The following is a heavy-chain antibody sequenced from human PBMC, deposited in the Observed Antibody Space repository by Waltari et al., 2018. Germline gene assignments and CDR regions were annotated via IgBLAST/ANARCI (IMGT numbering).Heavy chain of an antibody. CDR2: IKQDGSEK. CDR3: ARERWPTRLAFDI. Sequence: EVQLVESGGGLVQPGGSLRLSCAASGFPFSSYWMCWVRQAPGKGLEWVANIKQDGSEKYYVDSVKGRFTISRDNAKNSLYLQMNSLRAEDTAVYYCARERWPTRLAFDIWGQGTMVTVSS. V-gene: IGHV3-7*01. J-gene: IGHJ3*02. CDR1: GFPFSSYW.